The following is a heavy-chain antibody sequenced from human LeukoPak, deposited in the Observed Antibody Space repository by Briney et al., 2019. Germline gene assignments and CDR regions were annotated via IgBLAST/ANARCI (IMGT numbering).Heavy chain of an antibody. Sequence: NPSETLSLTCTVSGDSISSDNYYWNWIRQPPGKGLEWIGYIYYSGSTYYNPSLKSRITISVDTSKNQFSLKLSSVTAADTAVYYCARAPYSSSSARHIDYWGQGTLITVSS. CDR1: GDSISSDNYY. J-gene: IGHJ4*02. CDR3: ARAPYSSSSARHIDY. V-gene: IGHV4-30-4*01. CDR2: IYYSGST. D-gene: IGHD6-6*01.